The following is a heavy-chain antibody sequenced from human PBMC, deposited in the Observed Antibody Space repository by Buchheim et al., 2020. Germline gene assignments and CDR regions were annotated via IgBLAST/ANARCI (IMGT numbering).Heavy chain of an antibody. CDR1: GFTFSIYE. CDR3: ARGTVGYSYGSVD. CDR2: ISDSASNI. Sequence: EMQLVESGGGLVQPGGSLRLSCAASGFTFSIYEMNWVRQAPGKGLEWVSYISDSASNIYYEDSVKGRFTISRDNAKNSLYLQMNSLRAEDTAVYYCARGTVGYSYGSVDWGQGTL. D-gene: IGHD5-18*01. J-gene: IGHJ4*02. V-gene: IGHV3-48*03.